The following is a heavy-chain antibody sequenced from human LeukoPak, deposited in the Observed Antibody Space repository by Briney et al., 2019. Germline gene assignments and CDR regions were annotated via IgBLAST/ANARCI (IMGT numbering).Heavy chain of an antibody. V-gene: IGHV5-51*01. CDR2: IYPGDSDT. CDR3: ARQGLWGYSYGYQFDY. Sequence: GESLQISCKGSGYSFTSYWIGWVRPMPGKGLEWMGIIYPGDSDTRYSPSFQGQVTISADKSISTAYLQWSSLKASDTAMYYCARQGLWGYSYGYQFDYWGQGTLVTVSS. CDR1: GYSFTSYW. D-gene: IGHD5-18*01. J-gene: IGHJ4*02.